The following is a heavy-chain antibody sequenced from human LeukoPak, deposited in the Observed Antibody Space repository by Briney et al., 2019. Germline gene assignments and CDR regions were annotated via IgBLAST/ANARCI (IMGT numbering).Heavy chain of an antibody. Sequence: SGPTLVKPTQTLTLTCTFSGFSLSTSGVGVGWIRQPPGKALEWLDLIYWHDDKVYSPSLKSRLTTTKATSKNQVFLTMTNMDPVDPVTYYCARLARRITIFGVVRPRGGENFDYWGQGTLVTVSS. D-gene: IGHD3-3*01. V-gene: IGHV2-5*01. J-gene: IGHJ4*02. CDR2: IYWHDDK. CDR1: GFSLSTSGVG. CDR3: ARLARRITIFGVVRPRGGENFDY.